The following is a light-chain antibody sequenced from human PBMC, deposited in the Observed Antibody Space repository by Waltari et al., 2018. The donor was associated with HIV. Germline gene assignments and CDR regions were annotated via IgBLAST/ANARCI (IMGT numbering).Light chain of an antibody. Sequence: QSALTQPPSASGSPGQSVTISCTGTSSAVGGSKYLSWYQQHPGKAPKLMIYEVNQRPSGVPDRFSGSKSANTASLTVSGLQADDEADYYCNSYAGSNNWVFGGGTKLTVL. CDR3: NSYAGSNNWV. V-gene: IGLV2-8*01. CDR2: EVN. CDR1: SSAVGGSKY. J-gene: IGLJ3*02.